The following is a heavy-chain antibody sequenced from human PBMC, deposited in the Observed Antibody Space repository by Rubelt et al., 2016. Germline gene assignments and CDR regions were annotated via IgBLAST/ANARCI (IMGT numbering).Heavy chain of an antibody. CDR1: GGSFSGYY. CDR2: INHSGRI. V-gene: IGHV4-34*01. J-gene: IGHJ4*02. D-gene: IGHD3-22*01. CDR3: ARGKEGLGVTMMDY. Sequence: QVQLQQWGAGLLKPSETLSLTCAVYGGSFSGYYWSWIRQPPGKGLEWIGEINHSGRINYNPSLKSRVTMSVDTSKNQFSLKLSSVTAADTAVYYCARGKEGLGVTMMDYWGQGTLVTVSS.